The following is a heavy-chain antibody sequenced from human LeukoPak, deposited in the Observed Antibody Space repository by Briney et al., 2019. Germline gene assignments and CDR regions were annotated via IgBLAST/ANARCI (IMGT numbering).Heavy chain of an antibody. J-gene: IGHJ4*02. CDR1: GFTFSDYY. CDR2: ISSSGSTI. Sequence: GGSLRLSCAASGFTFSDYYMSRIRQAPGKGLEWVSYISSSGSTIYYADSVKGRFTISRDNAKNSLYLQVNSLRAEDTAVYYCVSGSSIWRWDYWGQGTLVTVSS. V-gene: IGHV3-11*01. D-gene: IGHD5-24*01. CDR3: VSGSSIWRWDY.